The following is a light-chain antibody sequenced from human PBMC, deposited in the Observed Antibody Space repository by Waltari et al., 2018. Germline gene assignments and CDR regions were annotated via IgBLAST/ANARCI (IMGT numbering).Light chain of an antibody. V-gene: IGKV1-33*01. CDR1: QDISNY. CDR3: QQYDNLPPVLT. Sequence: DIQMTQSPSSLSASVGDRVTITCQASQDISNYLNWYQQKPGKAPKPLIYDASNLETGVPSRFSGIGSGTDFTFTISSLQPEDIATYYCQQYDNLPPVLTFGGGTKVEIK. CDR2: DAS. J-gene: IGKJ4*01.